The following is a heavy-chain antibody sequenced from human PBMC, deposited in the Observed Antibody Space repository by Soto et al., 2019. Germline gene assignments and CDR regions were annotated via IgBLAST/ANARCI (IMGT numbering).Heavy chain of an antibody. J-gene: IGHJ6*02. CDR1: GYTFSGYD. D-gene: IGHD3-3*01. V-gene: IGHV1-8*01. CDR2: VSPDSGST. CDR3: ARATELRYVEWSVYRGGNYAMDV. Sequence: QVQLVQSGAEVKKPGASVRVSCKASGYTFSGYDINWVRQATGQGLEWMGWVSPDSGSTGYAGIFQGRVTMTWDRSITTPYMDLSSLTSEDSAVYYCARATELRYVEWSVYRGGNYAMDVWGQGTTVTVSS.